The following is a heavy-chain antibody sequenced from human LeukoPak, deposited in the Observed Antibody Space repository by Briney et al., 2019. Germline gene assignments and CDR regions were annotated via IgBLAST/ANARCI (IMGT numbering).Heavy chain of an antibody. Sequence: SETLCLTCTVSGGSISSFYWLWIRQPPGKGLEWIGYIHYSGSADYNPSLKSRVTMSVDTSKNQFSLNLNSVTAADTAVYYCARGSGWLPDYWGQGTLVSVSS. V-gene: IGHV4-59*01. J-gene: IGHJ4*02. CDR2: IHYSGSA. D-gene: IGHD6-19*01. CDR3: ARGSGWLPDY. CDR1: GGSISSFY.